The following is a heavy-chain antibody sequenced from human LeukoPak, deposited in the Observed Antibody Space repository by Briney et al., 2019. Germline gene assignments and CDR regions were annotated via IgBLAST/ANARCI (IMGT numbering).Heavy chain of an antibody. CDR1: GFTFSSYW. Sequence: GGSLRLSCAASGFTFSSYWMSWVRQAPWKGLEWVANIKRDGSDKYYVGSVEGRFTISRDNAKNSLYLQMNSLRAEDTAVYYCAREYYDFWSGYYRGEYYYMDVWGKGTTVTVSS. V-gene: IGHV3-7*01. D-gene: IGHD3-3*01. CDR2: IKRDGSDK. CDR3: AREYYDFWSGYYRGEYYYMDV. J-gene: IGHJ6*03.